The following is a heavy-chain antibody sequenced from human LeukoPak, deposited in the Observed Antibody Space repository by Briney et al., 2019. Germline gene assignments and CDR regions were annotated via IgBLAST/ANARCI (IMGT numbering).Heavy chain of an antibody. Sequence: PSETLSLTCTVSGGSISSYYWSWIRQPPGKGLEWIGYIYYSGSTNYNPSLKSRVTISVDTSKNQFSLKLSSVTAADTAVYYCASWGIVVWHYMDVWGKGTTVTVSS. CDR3: ASWGIVVWHYMDV. CDR2: IYYSGST. D-gene: IGHD2-2*01. CDR1: GGSISSYY. V-gene: IGHV4-59*08. J-gene: IGHJ6*03.